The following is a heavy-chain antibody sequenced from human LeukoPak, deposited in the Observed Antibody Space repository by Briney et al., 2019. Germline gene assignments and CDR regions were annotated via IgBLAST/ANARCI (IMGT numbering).Heavy chain of an antibody. Sequence: GGSLRLSYAASAFTFSSFSMSWVRQAPGKWLEWLSAIIVHGDTTYYTDSVKGRFTISRDNSNNTLYMQMNSLRTEDTAVYSCAKNCRGLPDEPFDYWGQGALVTVSS. CDR2: IIVHGDTT. CDR1: AFTFSSFS. CDR3: AKNCRGLPDEPFDY. V-gene: IGHV3-23*01. D-gene: IGHD4-17*01. J-gene: IGHJ4*02.